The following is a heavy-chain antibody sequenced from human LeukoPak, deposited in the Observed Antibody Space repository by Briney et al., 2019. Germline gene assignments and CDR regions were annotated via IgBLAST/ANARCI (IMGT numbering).Heavy chain of an antibody. Sequence: SVKVSCKASGGTFSGYAISWVRQAPGQGLEWMGGIIPIFGTANYAQKFQGRVTITTDESTSTAYMELSSLRSEDTAVYYCARVGYYYDSSGSTWGQGTLVTVSS. V-gene: IGHV1-69*05. CDR2: IIPIFGTA. CDR3: ARVGYYYDSSGST. CDR1: GGTFSGYA. D-gene: IGHD3-22*01. J-gene: IGHJ5*02.